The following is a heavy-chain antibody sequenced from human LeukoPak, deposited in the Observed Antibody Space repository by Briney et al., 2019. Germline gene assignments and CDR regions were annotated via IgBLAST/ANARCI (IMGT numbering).Heavy chain of an antibody. J-gene: IGHJ4*02. CDR1: GFIFNSYA. CDR3: ARGNSGNYQPGY. D-gene: IGHD1-26*01. CDR2: ISGNSGRI. Sequence: GGSLRLSCAASGFIFNSYAMNWVRQAPGQGLEWVSGISGNSGRIDYADSVQGRFTISRDNSKNTLYLQMNSLRAEDTAVYYCARGNSGNYQPGYWGQGTLVTVSS. V-gene: IGHV3-23*01.